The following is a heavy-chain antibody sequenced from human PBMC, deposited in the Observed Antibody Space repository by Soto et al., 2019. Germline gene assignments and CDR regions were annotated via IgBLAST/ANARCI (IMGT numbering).Heavy chain of an antibody. CDR1: GFTFSSYA. V-gene: IGHV3-30-3*01. CDR2: ISYDGSNK. Sequence: QVQLVESGGGVVQPGRSLRLSCAASGFTFSSYAMHWVRQAPGKGLERVAVISYDGSNKYYADSVKGRFTISRDNSKNTLYLQMNSLRAEDTAVYYCARDTARGGGSYFPPHDFDYWGQGTLVTVSS. D-gene: IGHD1-26*01. CDR3: ARDTARGGGSYFPPHDFDY. J-gene: IGHJ4*02.